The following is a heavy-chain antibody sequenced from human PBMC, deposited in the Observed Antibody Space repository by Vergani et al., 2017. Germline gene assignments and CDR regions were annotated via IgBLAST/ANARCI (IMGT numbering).Heavy chain of an antibody. CDR3: ARHMSARGSSSGDYYYGMDV. CDR2: IYTSGGT. Sequence: QVQLQESGPGLVKPSQTLSLTCTVSGGSISSGSHYWSWIRQPAGKGLGWIGRIYTSGGTNYNPSLKNRVTISVDTSNNHFSLKLSSGPAADTAVYYCARHMSARGSSSGDYYYGMDVWGQGTTVTVSS. D-gene: IGHD6-6*01. V-gene: IGHV4-61*02. CDR1: GGSISSGSHY. J-gene: IGHJ6*02.